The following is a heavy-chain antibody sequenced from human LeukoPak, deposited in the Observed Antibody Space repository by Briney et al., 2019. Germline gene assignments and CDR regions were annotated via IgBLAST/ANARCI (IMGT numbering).Heavy chain of an antibody. CDR2: INHSGST. CDR3: ARGWLPRGGLFDY. J-gene: IGHJ4*02. CDR1: GGSFSGYY. Sequence: SETLSLTCAVYGGSFSGYYWSWIRQPPGKGLEWIGEINHSGSTNYNPSLKSRVTISVDTSKNQFSLKLSSVTAADTAVYYCARGWLPRGGLFDYWGQGTLVTVSS. V-gene: IGHV4-34*01. D-gene: IGHD5-12*01.